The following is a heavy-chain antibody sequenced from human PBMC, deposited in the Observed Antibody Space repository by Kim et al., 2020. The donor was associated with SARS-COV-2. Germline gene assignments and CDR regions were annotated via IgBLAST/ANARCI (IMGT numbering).Heavy chain of an antibody. Sequence: ASVKVSCKASGYTFTSYGISWVRQAPGQGLEWMGWISAYNGNTNYAQKLQGRVTMTTDTSTSTAYMELRSLRSDDTAVYYCARIFYGGSTYYYYYYGMDVWGQGTTVTVSS. CDR1: GYTFTSYG. V-gene: IGHV1-18*01. D-gene: IGHD3-9*01. CDR3: ARIFYGGSTYYYYYYGMDV. CDR2: ISAYNGNT. J-gene: IGHJ6*02.